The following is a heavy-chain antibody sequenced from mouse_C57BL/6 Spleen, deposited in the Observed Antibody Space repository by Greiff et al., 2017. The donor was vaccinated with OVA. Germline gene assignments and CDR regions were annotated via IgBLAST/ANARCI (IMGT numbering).Heavy chain of an antibody. Sequence: QVQLQQPGAELVMPGASVKLSCKASGYTFTSYWMHWVKQRPGQGLEWIGELDPSDSYTNYNQKFKGKSTLTVDKSSSTAYMQLSSLTSEDSAVYYCACYGNYFDYWGQGTTLTVSS. CDR2: LDPSDSYT. CDR3: ACYGNYFDY. CDR1: GYTFTSYW. D-gene: IGHD2-1*01. V-gene: IGHV1-69*01. J-gene: IGHJ2*01.